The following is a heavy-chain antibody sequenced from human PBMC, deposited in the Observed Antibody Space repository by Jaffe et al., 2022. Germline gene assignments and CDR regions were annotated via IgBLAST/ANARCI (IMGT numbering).Heavy chain of an antibody. Sequence: QVQLVESGGGVVQPGGSLRLSCAASGFTFSSYGMHWVRQAPGKGLEWVAFIRYDGSNKYYADSVKGRFTISRDNSKNTLYLQMNSLRAEDTAVYYCAKDYRGYCSGGSCYGDYWGQGTLVTVSS. D-gene: IGHD2-15*01. CDR3: AKDYRGYCSGGSCYGDY. CDR1: GFTFSSYG. V-gene: IGHV3-30*02. CDR2: IRYDGSNK. J-gene: IGHJ4*02.